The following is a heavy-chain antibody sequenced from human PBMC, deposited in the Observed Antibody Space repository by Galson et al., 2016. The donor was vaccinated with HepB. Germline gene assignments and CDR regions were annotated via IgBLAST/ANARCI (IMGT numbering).Heavy chain of an antibody. CDR3: ARRERGTYYYSYGVDV. D-gene: IGHD1-1*01. J-gene: IGHJ6*02. V-gene: IGHV5-10-1*01. Sequence: QSGAEVKRPGESLRISCKGSGYSFTRYWINWVRQMPGKGLEWMGKIDPSDSYTRYSPSFQGHVTISADTSIRTAYLQWSSLKASDTAIYYCARRERGTYYYSYGVDVWGQGTTVSVFS. CDR1: GYSFTRYW. CDR2: IDPSDSYT.